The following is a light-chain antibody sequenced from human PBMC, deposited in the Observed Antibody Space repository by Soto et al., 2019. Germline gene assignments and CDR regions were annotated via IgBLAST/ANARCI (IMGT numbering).Light chain of an antibody. J-gene: IGKJ1*01. V-gene: IGKV1-33*01. Sequence: DIQMSQPPSSLSASVGDRVAITCQASQDISNYLNWYQQKPGKAPKLLIYDASNLETGVPSRFSGSGSGTDFTFTISSLQPEDIATYYCQQYDNLPWTFGQGTKVDIK. CDR3: QQYDNLPWT. CDR2: DAS. CDR1: QDISNY.